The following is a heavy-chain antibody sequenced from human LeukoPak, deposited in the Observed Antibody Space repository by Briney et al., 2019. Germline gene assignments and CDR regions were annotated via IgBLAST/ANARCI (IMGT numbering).Heavy chain of an antibody. D-gene: IGHD2-2*01. CDR2: ISAYDGNT. CDR3: AKTSPMIFCSSIFSAP. CDR1: GYTFSSFG. J-gene: IGHJ5*02. V-gene: IGHV1-18*01. Sequence: ASLKVSCKTSGYTFSSFGVTWVRQAPGQGLEWVGWISAYDGNTNYAPKFQGRVAMTTETSTNTAYMELRSLRSDDTAIYYCAKTSPMIFCSSIFSAPWGQGPLVPVPS.